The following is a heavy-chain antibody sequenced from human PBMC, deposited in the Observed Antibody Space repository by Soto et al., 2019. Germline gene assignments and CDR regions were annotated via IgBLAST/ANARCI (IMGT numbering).Heavy chain of an antibody. D-gene: IGHD3-9*01. J-gene: IGHJ5*02. Sequence: SETVTLRWADYGGPFRGYYWSWIRQLPGKGLEWIGEINHSGSTNYNPSLKSRVTISVDTSKNQFSLKLSSVTAADTAVYYCARGLGRVLRYFAWSPHHVIWFAPRGQAT. CDR3: ARGLGRVLRYFAWSPHHVIWFAP. CDR2: INHSGST. CDR1: GGPFRGYY. V-gene: IGHV4-34*01.